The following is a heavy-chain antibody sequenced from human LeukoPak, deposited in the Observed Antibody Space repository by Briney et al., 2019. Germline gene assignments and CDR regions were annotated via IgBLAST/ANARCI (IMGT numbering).Heavy chain of an antibody. V-gene: IGHV4-4*02. CDR2: INHSGST. Sequence: SETLSLTCDVSGGSVTSTNWWTWVRQPPGRGLEWIGEINHSGSTNYNPSLKSRVTISVDTSKNQFSLKLSSVTAADTAVYYCARETSGSNDAFDIWGQGTMVTVSS. J-gene: IGHJ3*02. D-gene: IGHD1-26*01. CDR1: GGSVTSTNW. CDR3: ARETSGSNDAFDI.